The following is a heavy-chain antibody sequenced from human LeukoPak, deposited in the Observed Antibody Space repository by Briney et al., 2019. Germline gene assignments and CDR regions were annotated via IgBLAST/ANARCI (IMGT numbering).Heavy chain of an antibody. V-gene: IGHV3-23*01. CDR3: AKDGCSSTSCYIFDY. D-gene: IGHD2-2*02. CDR2: ISGSGGST. J-gene: IGHJ4*02. CDR1: GFTFSSYA. Sequence: PGGSLRLSCAASGFTFSSYAMSWVRQAPGKGLEWVSAISGSGGSTYYADSVKGRFTISRDNSKNTLYLQMNSLRAEDTAVYYCAKDGCSSTSCYIFDYWGQGTLVTVSS.